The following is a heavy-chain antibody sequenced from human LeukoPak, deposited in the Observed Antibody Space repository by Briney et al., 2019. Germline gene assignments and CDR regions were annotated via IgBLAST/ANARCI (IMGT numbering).Heavy chain of an antibody. V-gene: IGHV4-4*02. D-gene: IGHD2-2*01. CDR3: ARDEREGEDIVVVPAARWFDP. CDR1: GGSTSSSNW. CDR2: IYHSGST. Sequence: PSETLSLTCAVSGGSTSSSNWWSWVRQPPGKGLEWIGEIYHSGSTNYNPSLKSRVTISVDKSKNQFSLKLSSVTAADTAVYYCARDEREGEDIVVVPAARWFDPWGQGTLVTVSS. J-gene: IGHJ5*02.